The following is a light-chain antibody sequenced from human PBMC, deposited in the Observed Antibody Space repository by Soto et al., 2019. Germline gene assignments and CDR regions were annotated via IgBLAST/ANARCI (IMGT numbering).Light chain of an antibody. V-gene: IGLV2-14*01. Sequence: QSVLTQPASVSGSPGQSIAISCTGTSSDVGDYNYVSWYQQHPGKAPKLIIYDVSDRPSGVSSRFSGSKSGNTASLTISGLQPEDEADYSCSSHTSSAPPYVFGPGPQVTVL. J-gene: IGLJ1*01. CDR1: SSDVGDYNY. CDR2: DVS. CDR3: SSHTSSAPPYV.